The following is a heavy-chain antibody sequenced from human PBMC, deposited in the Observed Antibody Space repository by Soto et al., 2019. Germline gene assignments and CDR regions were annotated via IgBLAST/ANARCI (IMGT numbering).Heavy chain of an antibody. D-gene: IGHD3-9*01. V-gene: IGHV4-34*01. Sequence: SETLSLTCAVYGGSFSGYYWSWIRQPPGKGLEWIGEINHSGSTNYNPSLKSRVTISVDTSKNQFSLKLSSVTAADTAVYYCARAGLRYFDWLLGWNYFDYWGQGTLVT. CDR2: INHSGST. J-gene: IGHJ4*02. CDR1: GGSFSGYY. CDR3: ARAGLRYFDWLLGWNYFDY.